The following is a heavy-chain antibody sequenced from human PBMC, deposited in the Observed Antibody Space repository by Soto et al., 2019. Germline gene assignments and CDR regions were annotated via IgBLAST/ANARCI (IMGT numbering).Heavy chain of an antibody. CDR2: IMPVFGTA. D-gene: IGHD3-16*01. CDR3: ARARDYELVTAREYALDV. CDR1: GGSFRNYG. Sequence: QVQLVQSGAEVKKPGSSVRVSCKVSGGSFRNYGITWVRQSPGQGLEWMGGIMPVFGTAVYAQKSQGRVTISADELTTTDSLALSSLSSDDTAVYFCARARDYELVTAREYALDVWGQGTTVTV. J-gene: IGHJ6*02. V-gene: IGHV1-69*01.